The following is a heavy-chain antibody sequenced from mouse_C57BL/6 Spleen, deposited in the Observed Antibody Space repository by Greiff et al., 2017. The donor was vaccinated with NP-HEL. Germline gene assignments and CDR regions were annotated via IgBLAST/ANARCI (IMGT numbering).Heavy chain of an antibody. CDR2: IDPSDSYT. CDR3: ARSGPRFDY. J-gene: IGHJ2*01. Sequence: QVQLQQPGAELVKPGASVKLSCKASGYTFTSYWMQWVKQRPGQGLEWIGKIDPSDSYTNYNEKFKGKATLTVDKSSSTAYMQLSSLTSEDSAVEYCARSGPRFDYWGQGTTLTVAS. D-gene: IGHD3-1*01. CDR1: GYTFTSYW. V-gene: IGHV1-50*01.